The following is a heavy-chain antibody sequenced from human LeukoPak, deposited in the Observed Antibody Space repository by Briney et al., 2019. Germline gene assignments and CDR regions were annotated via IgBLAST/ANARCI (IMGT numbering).Heavy chain of an antibody. J-gene: IGHJ4*02. D-gene: IGHD3-22*01. CDR3: ARDGHYYDSRTIFDY. CDR2: INPSGGST. Sequence: ASVKVSCKASGYTFTSYYMHWVRQAPGQGLEWMGIINPSGGSTSYAQKFQGRVTMTRDTSTSTVYMELSSLRSEDTAVYYCARDGHYYDSRTIFDYWGQGTLVTVSP. V-gene: IGHV1-46*01. CDR1: GYTFTSYY.